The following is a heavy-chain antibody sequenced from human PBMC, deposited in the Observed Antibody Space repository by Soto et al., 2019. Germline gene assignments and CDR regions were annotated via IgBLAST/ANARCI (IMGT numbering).Heavy chain of an antibody. D-gene: IGHD3-10*01. V-gene: IGHV5-51*01. J-gene: IGHJ3*02. Sequence: GESLKISCKGSGDTFTSHWIAWVRQMSGRVLELMGLIYPADSDTRYSPSFEGQVTISVDKSISTAYLQWSSLKASDTAMYYCVRPQAKELGTIRGAFDIWGRGXKVTV. CDR1: GDTFTSHW. CDR2: IYPADSDT. CDR3: VRPQAKELGTIRGAFDI.